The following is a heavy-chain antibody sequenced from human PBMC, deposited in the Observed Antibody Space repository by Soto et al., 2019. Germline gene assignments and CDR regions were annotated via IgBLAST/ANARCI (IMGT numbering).Heavy chain of an antibody. J-gene: IGHJ6*02. CDR2: ISSSSSYI. D-gene: IGHD6-6*01. V-gene: IGHV3-21*01. Sequence: GGSLRRSCAASGFTFRSYRMNWFRQCPGKGLEWVSSISSSSSYIYYADSVKGRFTISRDNAKNSLYLQMNSLRAEDTAVYYCARDSSSVGHYYYYGMDVWGQGTTVTAP. CDR3: ARDSSSVGHYYYYGMDV. CDR1: GFTFRSYR.